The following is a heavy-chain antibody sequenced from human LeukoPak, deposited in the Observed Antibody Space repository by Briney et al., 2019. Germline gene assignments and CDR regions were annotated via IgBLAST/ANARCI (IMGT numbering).Heavy chain of an antibody. CDR1: GGTFSSYA. V-gene: IGHV1-69*13. Sequence: SVKVSCKASGGTFSSYAISWVRQAPGQGLEWMGGIIPIFGTANYAQKFQGRVTITADESTSTAYMELSSLRSEDTAVYYCARDNGNSSSSRYYYYGMDVWGQGTTVTVSS. CDR3: ARDNGNSSSSRYYYYGMDV. CDR2: IIPIFGTA. D-gene: IGHD6-6*01. J-gene: IGHJ6*02.